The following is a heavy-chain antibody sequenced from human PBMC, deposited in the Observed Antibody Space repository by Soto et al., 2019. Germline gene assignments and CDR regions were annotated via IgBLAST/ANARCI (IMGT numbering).Heavy chain of an antibody. CDR2: ISAYNGNT. CDR3: ARDLAF. CDR1: CYSFTSYG. V-gene: IGHV1-18*01. D-gene: IGHD3-16*01. Sequence: ASVKGSCKDACYSFTSYGISWVRQAPGQGLEWMGWISAYNGNTNYAQKLQGRVTMTTDTSTSTAYMELRSLRSDDTAVYYCARDLAFWGQGTLVHVSS. J-gene: IGHJ4*02.